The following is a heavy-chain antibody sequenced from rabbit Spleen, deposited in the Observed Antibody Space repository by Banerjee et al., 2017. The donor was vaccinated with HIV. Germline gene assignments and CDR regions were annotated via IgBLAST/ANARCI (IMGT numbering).Heavy chain of an antibody. CDR2: IAKSRT. CDR1: GVSFSGDSY. CDR3: ARDLVTVIGWNFNL. Sequence: QEQLEESGGDLVKPGASLTLTCIASGVSFSGDSYMCWVRQAPGKGLEWIGLIAKSRTYYASWARGRFTISKPPSTTVTLQMTSLTAADTATYFCARDLVTVIGWNFNLWGQGTLVTVS. V-gene: IGHV1S45*01. J-gene: IGHJ4*01. D-gene: IGHD5-1*01.